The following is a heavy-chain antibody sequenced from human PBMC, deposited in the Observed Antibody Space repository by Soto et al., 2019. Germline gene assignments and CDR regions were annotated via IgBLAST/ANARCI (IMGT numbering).Heavy chain of an antibody. J-gene: IGHJ4*02. CDR1: GFTFSSYG. V-gene: IGHV3-30*18. CDR3: AKGPMKGGYCSSTSCHTDFDY. CDR2: ISYDGSNK. Sequence: SLRLSCAASGFTFSSYGMHWVRQAPGKGLEWVAVISYDGSNKYYADSVKGRFTISRDNSKNTLYLQMNSLRAEDTAVYYCAKGPMKGGYCSSTSCHTDFDYWGQGTLVTVSS. D-gene: IGHD2-2*02.